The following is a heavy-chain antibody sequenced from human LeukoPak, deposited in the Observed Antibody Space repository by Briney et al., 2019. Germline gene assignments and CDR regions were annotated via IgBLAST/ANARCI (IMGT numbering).Heavy chain of an antibody. D-gene: IGHD3/OR15-3a*01. CDR1: GGSFSGYY. V-gene: IGHV4-34*01. Sequence: SETLSLTCAVYGGSFSGYYWSWIRQPPGKGLEWLGSIYYTGTTHYNPSLKSRVTISVDTSKNQFSLNLSSVTAADTAVYYCARQEIGLRSFDPWGQGTLVTVSS. J-gene: IGHJ5*02. CDR2: IYYTGTT. CDR3: ARQEIGLRSFDP.